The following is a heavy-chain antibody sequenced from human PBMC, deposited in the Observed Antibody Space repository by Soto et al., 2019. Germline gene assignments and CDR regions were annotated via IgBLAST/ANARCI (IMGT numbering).Heavy chain of an antibody. V-gene: IGHV3-33*01. CDR1: GFTFSSYG. Sequence: QVQLVESGGGVVQPGRSLRLSCAASGFTFSSYGMHWVRQAPGKGLEWVAVIWYDGSNKYYADSVKGRFTISRDNSKNTLYLQMNSLRAEDTAVYYCARDCDYGGNSGDYWGQGTLVTVSS. D-gene: IGHD4-17*01. CDR3: ARDCDYGGNSGDY. CDR2: IWYDGSNK. J-gene: IGHJ4*02.